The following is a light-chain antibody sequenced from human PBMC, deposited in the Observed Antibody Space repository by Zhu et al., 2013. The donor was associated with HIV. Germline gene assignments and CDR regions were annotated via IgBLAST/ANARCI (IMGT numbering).Light chain of an antibody. CDR1: QTVGTN. J-gene: IGKJ1*01. Sequence: EIVMTQSPEVLSVSPGERVTLSCGASQTVGTNLAWYQQKPGQAPRLVIYGASSRATGVPARFSGRGYGTEFTLSINNLQSEDIAVYYCQQYNEWPPWTFGQGTRSEIK. V-gene: IGKV3-15*01. CDR3: QQYNEWPPWT. CDR2: GAS.